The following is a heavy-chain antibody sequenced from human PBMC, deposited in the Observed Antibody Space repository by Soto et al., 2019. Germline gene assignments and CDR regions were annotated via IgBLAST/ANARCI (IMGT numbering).Heavy chain of an antibody. V-gene: IGHV2-5*02. CDR3: AHDSRGWYGFDY. CDR2: IYWDDDK. J-gene: IGHJ4*02. CDR1: GFSLSTRGVG. Sequence: QITLKESGPTLVKPTQTLTLTCTFSGFSLSTRGVGVGWIRQPPGKALEWLALIYWDDDKRYSPSLKSRLTITKDTTTNQVVLTMTNMDPVDTATYYCAHDSRGWYGFDYWGQGTLVTVSS. D-gene: IGHD6-19*01.